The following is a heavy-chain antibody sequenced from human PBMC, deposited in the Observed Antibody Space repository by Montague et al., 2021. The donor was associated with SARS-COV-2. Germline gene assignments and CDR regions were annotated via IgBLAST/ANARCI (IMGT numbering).Heavy chain of an antibody. V-gene: IGHV3-48*03. Sequence: SLRLSCAASGFTFSSYEMNWVRQAPGKGLEWVSYISSSGSTIYYADSVKGQFTISRDNAKNSLYLQMNSLRAEDTAVYYCARDQPGTYFIPGAFDIWGQGTMVTVSS. J-gene: IGHJ3*02. CDR3: ARDQPGTYFIPGAFDI. CDR1: GFTFSSYE. CDR2: ISSSGSTI. D-gene: IGHD3-9*01.